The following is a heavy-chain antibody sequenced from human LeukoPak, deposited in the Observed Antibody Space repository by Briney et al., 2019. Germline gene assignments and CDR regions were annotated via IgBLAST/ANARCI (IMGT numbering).Heavy chain of an antibody. CDR1: GYSFSTHW. V-gene: IGHV5-51*01. J-gene: IGHJ1*01. D-gene: IGHD3-10*01. CDR2: IYPGDSDT. CDR3: ARSTTMVFFQH. Sequence: GESLKISCQGSGYSFSTHWIGWVRQMPGKGLEWMGIIYPGDSDTRYSPSFQGQVTISADKSISTAYLQWSSLKASDTAMYYCARSTTMVFFQHWGQGTLVTVSS.